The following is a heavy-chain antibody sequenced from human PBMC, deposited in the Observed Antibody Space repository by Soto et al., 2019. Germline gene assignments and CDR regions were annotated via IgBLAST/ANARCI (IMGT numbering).Heavy chain of an antibody. CDR1: GFTFSSYA. V-gene: IGHV3-23*01. J-gene: IGHJ4*02. CDR3: AKGTFCTRGACYDYFDT. D-gene: IGHD2-8*02. CDR2: ISGSGDRT. Sequence: PWGSLRLSCAASGFTFSSYAMSWVRQAPGTGLEWVSAISGSGDRTYYADSVKGRFTISRDNSKNTLYLQMISLRAEDSALYYCAKGTFCTRGACYDYFDTWGQGTLVNVSS.